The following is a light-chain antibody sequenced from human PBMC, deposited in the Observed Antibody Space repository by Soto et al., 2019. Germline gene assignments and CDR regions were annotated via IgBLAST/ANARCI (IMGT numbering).Light chain of an antibody. CDR3: QQDYNLPRT. Sequence: PGERVTLSCRASQSVSSSYLTWYHQKPGQAPRLLIYGASTRATSIPARFSGSGSGTDFTLTISSLQPEDFAVYYCQQDYNLPRTFGQGTKVEIK. V-gene: IGKV3D-7*01. CDR2: GAS. CDR1: QSVSSSY. J-gene: IGKJ1*01.